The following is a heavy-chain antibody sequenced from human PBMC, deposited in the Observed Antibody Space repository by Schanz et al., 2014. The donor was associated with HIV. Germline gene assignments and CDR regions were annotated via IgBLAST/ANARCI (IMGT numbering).Heavy chain of an antibody. D-gene: IGHD5-18*01. Sequence: EVQLLESGGGWVQPGGKGRRKGEASGGTGREDTMTWVRQAPGKGLDWVSTISGSDGDTYYADSVKGRFTISRDNSRNALYLHMNSLRADDTAIYYCVKAYSSAFSFPGSWGQGALVTVSS. CDR1: GGTGREDT. CDR3: VKAYSSAFSFPGS. J-gene: IGHJ5*02. V-gene: IGHV3-23*01. CDR2: ISGSDGDT.